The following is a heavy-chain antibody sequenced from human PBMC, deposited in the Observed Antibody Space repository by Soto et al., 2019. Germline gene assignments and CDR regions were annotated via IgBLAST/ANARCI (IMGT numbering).Heavy chain of an antibody. CDR3: AREQQQLDSGVYGMGV. D-gene: IGHD6-13*01. CDR1: VDSVSRYSAA. CDR2: TYYRSKWYN. Sequence: PSQTLSLPCVISVDSVSRYSAAWNWIRQSPSRGLEWLGRTYYRSKWYNDYAVSVKSRITINPDTSKNQFSLQLNSVTPEDTAVYYCAREQQQLDSGVYGMGVWGQGTTVTVSS. J-gene: IGHJ6*02. V-gene: IGHV6-1*01.